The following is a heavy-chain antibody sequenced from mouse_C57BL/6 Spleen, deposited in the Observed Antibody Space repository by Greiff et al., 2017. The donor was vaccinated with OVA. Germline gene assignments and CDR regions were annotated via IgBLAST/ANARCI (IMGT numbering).Heavy chain of an antibody. D-gene: IGHD2-1*01. CDR2: IHPNSGST. Sequence: VQLQQPGAELVKPGASVKLSCKASGYTFTSYWMHWVKQRPGQGLEWIGMIHPNSGSTNYNEKFKSKATLTVDKTSSTAYMQLSSLTSEDSAVYYSATYGNFYWYFDVWGTGTTVTVSS. V-gene: IGHV1-64*01. J-gene: IGHJ1*03. CDR3: ATYGNFYWYFDV. CDR1: GYTFTSYW.